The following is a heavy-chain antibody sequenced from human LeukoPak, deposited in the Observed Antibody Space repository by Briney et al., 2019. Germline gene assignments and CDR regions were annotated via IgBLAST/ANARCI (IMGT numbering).Heavy chain of an antibody. CDR3: ARVMEVRGDGGYFDY. Sequence: GGTLRLSCVASGFTFSTYGMSWVRQAPGKGLEWVSAISASGGSTYYADPVKGGFAISRENYKNTLYLQINSLRAEDTAVYYCARVMEVRGDGGYFDYWGQGALVSVCS. CDR2: ISASGGST. CDR1: GFTFSTYG. V-gene: IGHV3-23*01. J-gene: IGHJ4*02. D-gene: IGHD3-10*01.